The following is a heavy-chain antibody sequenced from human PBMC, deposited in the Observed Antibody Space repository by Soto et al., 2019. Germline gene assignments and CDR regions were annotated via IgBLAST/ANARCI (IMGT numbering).Heavy chain of an antibody. CDR1: GGTFSSYA. Sequence: VKVSCKASGGTFSSYAISWVRQAPGQGLEWMGGIIPIFGTANYAQKLQGRVTITADESTSTAYMELSSLRSEDTAVYYCASSAMVRGPSYFDYWGQGTLVTVSS. V-gene: IGHV1-69*13. J-gene: IGHJ4*02. D-gene: IGHD5-18*01. CDR3: ASSAMVRGPSYFDY. CDR2: IIPIFGTA.